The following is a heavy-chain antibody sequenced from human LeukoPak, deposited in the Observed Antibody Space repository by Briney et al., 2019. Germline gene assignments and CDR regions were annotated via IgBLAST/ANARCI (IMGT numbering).Heavy chain of an antibody. D-gene: IGHD3-22*01. V-gene: IGHV3-66*01. Sequence: AGGSLRLSCAASGFTVSSNYMSWVRQAPGKGLEWVSVIYSGGSTYYADSVKGRFTISRDNSKNTLYLQMNSLRTEDTAVYYCARERPDSFDSWGQGTLVTVSS. CDR3: ARERPDSFDS. J-gene: IGHJ4*02. CDR1: GFTVSSNY. CDR2: IYSGGST.